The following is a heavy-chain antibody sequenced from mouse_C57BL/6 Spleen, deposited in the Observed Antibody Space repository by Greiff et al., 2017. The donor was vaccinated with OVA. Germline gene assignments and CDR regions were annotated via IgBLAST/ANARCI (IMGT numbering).Heavy chain of an antibody. CDR2: IDPSDSYT. D-gene: IGHD1-1*01. Sequence: QVQLQQPGAELVMPGASVKLSCKASGYTFTSYWMHWVKQRPGQGLEWIGEIDPSDSYTNYNQKFKGKSTLTVDKSSSTAYMQLSSLTSEDSAVYYCARGPNYYGSSSGWFAYWGQGTLVTVSA. V-gene: IGHV1-69*01. CDR3: ARGPNYYGSSSGWFAY. J-gene: IGHJ3*01. CDR1: GYTFTSYW.